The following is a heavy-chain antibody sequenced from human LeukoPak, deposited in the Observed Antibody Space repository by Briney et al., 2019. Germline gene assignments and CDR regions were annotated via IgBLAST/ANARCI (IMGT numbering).Heavy chain of an antibody. V-gene: IGHV3-30*02. CDR3: ERDHEGEVGSTGGVDY. J-gene: IGHJ4*02. D-gene: IGHD1-26*01. CDR1: GFTFISYG. CDR2: IRYDGSNK. Sequence: PGWSLRLSCAASGFTFISYGMHWVRPAPAKGLDWVAFIRYDGSNKYYADSVQGRFTLSRDNSKDTLYLSMNSLRAEDTAVYYCERDHEGEVGSTGGVDYWGQGTLVTVSS.